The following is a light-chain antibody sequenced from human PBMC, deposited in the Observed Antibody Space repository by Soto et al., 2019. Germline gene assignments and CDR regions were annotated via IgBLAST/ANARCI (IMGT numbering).Light chain of an antibody. CDR3: QQYYSTPFT. CDR1: QSVLYSSNNKNY. V-gene: IGKV4-1*01. CDR2: WAS. Sequence: DIVMTQSPDSLAVSLGERATINCKSSQSVLYSSNNKNYLAWYQQKPGQPPNLLLHWASTRESGVPDRFSGSGSGTDFTLTISSLQAEDVAVYYCQQYYSTPFTFGPGTKVDIK. J-gene: IGKJ3*01.